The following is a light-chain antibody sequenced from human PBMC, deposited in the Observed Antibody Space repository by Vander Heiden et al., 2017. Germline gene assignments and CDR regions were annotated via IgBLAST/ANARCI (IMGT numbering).Light chain of an antibody. Sequence: DIVMTQSPDSLAVSLGERATINCKSSQSVLYSSNNKNYLAWYQQKPGQPPKLLIYWASTRESGVPDRFSGSGSGTDFTLTISSLHAEDVAVYYCQRYASGPQTFGHGVKVGI. J-gene: IGKJ3*01. CDR2: WAS. CDR3: QRYASGPQT. CDR1: QSVLYSSNNKNY. V-gene: IGKV4-1*01.